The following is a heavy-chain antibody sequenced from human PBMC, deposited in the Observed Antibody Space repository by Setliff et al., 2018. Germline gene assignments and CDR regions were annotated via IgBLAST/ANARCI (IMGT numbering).Heavy chain of an antibody. Sequence: GGSLRLSCAASGSTFDDYAMHWVRQAPGKGLEWVSGISWNSGSIGYADSVKGRFTISRDNAKNTLYLQMNSLRAEDTAVYYCVRGYCSSSSCYGTMGYWGQGTLVTVSS. CDR2: ISWNSGSI. CDR1: GSTFDDYA. J-gene: IGHJ4*02. D-gene: IGHD2-2*01. V-gene: IGHV3-9*01. CDR3: VRGYCSSSSCYGTMGY.